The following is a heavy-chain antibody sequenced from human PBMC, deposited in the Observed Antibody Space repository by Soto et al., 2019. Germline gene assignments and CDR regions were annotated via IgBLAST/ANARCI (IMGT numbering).Heavy chain of an antibody. Sequence: QVQLVESGGGVVQPGRSLRLSCAASGFTFSSYGMHWVRQAPGKGLEWVALIWSDGSDKYYADSVKGRFTISRDNSKNTLYLQMNSLRAEDTAVYYWARARGTVTPAYFDYWGQGTLVTVSS. V-gene: IGHV3-33*01. J-gene: IGHJ4*02. CDR3: ARARGTVTPAYFDY. CDR2: IWSDGSDK. D-gene: IGHD4-4*01. CDR1: GFTFSSYG.